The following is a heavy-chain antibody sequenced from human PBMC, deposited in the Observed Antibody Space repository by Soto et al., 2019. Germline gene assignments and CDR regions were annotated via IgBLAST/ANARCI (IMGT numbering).Heavy chain of an antibody. J-gene: IGHJ6*03. V-gene: IGHV4-59*08. D-gene: IGHD7-27*01. CDR3: AILDGDYHSMDV. Sequence: WTWIRQPPGKGLEWIGYIYYSVSTNYYPSLKSRVTISVATSKTMFSLKLSSVTAADTAVYYCAILDGDYHSMDVWGKGTTVTGYS. CDR2: IYYSVST.